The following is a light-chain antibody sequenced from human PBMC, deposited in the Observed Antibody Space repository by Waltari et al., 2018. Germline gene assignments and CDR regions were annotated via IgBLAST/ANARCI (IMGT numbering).Light chain of an antibody. CDR1: QSVSSY. J-gene: IGKJ2*03. CDR3: YQHSSGYS. V-gene: IGKV3-11*01. CDR2: GAS. Sequence: VILTQSPATLSLSPGERATLSCRASQSVSSYLAWYQQKPGQAPRLLIYGASSRATGIPDSFSCSGSGTDFTLTISSLEPEDVGVYHCYQHSSGYSFGQGTKVEIK.